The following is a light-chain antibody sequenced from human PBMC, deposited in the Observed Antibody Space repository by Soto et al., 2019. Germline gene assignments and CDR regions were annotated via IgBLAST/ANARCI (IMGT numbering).Light chain of an antibody. CDR3: QQDSSWPLT. CDR1: QDIRSS. Sequence: ERVMTQSPSTLSVSPGERVTLSCRASQDIRSSLAWYQQKPGQAPRLLIYGASIRATGVPATFSGSGSGTEFTLSISSLQSEHLGVYYCQQDSSWPLTFGGGTKVDFK. V-gene: IGKV3-15*01. CDR2: GAS. J-gene: IGKJ4*01.